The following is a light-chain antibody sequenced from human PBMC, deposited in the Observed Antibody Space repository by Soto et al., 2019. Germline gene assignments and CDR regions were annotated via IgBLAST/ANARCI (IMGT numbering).Light chain of an antibody. CDR1: QSISSE. CDR3: KLYAKLLGT. Sequence: TQSPPTLSGSLGDRDTLSCRASQSISSELGWYQQKPGQAPRLLIYAASTRATGIPSRFSGSGSETEFPHTIGSLQSEDLAVYSRKLYAKLLGTCGGGTKVDIK. CDR2: AAS. V-gene: IGKV3-15*01. J-gene: IGKJ4*02.